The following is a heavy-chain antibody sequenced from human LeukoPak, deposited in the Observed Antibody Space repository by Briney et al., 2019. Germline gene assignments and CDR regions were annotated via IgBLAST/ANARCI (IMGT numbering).Heavy chain of an antibody. CDR1: GGTFSSYA. CDR3: ARSLAVAGNWAFDY. J-gene: IGHJ4*02. CDR2: IIPIFGTA. V-gene: IGHV1-69*05. D-gene: IGHD6-19*01. Sequence: SVKVSCKASGGTFSSYAISWVRQAPGQGLEWMGGIIPIFGTANYAQKFQGGVTITTDESTSTAYMELSSLRSEDTAVYYCARSLAVAGNWAFDYWGQGTLVTVSS.